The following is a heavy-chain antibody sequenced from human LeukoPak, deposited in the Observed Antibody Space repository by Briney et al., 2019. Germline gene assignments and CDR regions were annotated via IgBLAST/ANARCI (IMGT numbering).Heavy chain of an antibody. CDR1: GYSISSGYY. V-gene: IGHV4-38-2*02. CDR3: ARVRCSGGSCPYYYYYYYMDV. Sequence: PSETLSLTCTVSGYSISSGYYWGWIRQPPGKGLEWIGSVFYNGDTYYNPSLQSRVTISIDTSKNQFSLKLRFVTAADTAVYYCARVRCSGGSCPYYYYYYYMDVWGKGTTVTVSS. D-gene: IGHD2-15*01. CDR2: VFYNGDT. J-gene: IGHJ6*03.